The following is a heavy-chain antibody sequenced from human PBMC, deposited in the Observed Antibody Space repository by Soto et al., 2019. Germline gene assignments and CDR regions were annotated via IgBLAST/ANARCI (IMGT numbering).Heavy chain of an antibody. Sequence: SETLSLTCTVSGGSMSPYYWSWIRQPPGRELEWIGHIYYTGSTNYNPSLKSRVTISVDTSRSQFSLRLSSVTAADTAMYYCARLSFWSGYSWFAPWGQGTLVTASS. CDR3: ARLSFWSGYSWFAP. CDR2: IYYTGST. V-gene: IGHV4-59*08. CDR1: GGSMSPYY. D-gene: IGHD3-3*01. J-gene: IGHJ5*02.